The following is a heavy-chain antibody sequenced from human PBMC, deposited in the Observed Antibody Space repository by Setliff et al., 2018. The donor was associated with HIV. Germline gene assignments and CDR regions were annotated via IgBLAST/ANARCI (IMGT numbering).Heavy chain of an antibody. CDR2: IHHSGNT. CDR1: GYSISGGYY. CDR3: ARHDITLVRGLV. V-gene: IGHV4-38-2*01. J-gene: IGHJ6*02. Sequence: LSLTCPVSGYSISGGYYWGWIRQPPGRGLEWIGAIHHSGNTYYNPSLKSRVTISVDTSKNLFSLKVNSVTAADTAVYYCARHDITLVRGLVWGQGTTVTVSS. D-gene: IGHD3-10*01.